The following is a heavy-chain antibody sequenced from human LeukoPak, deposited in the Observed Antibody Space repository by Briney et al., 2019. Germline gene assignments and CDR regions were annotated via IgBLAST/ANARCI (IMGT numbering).Heavy chain of an antibody. D-gene: IGHD5-12*01. CDR3: ARDSGWLRQPPYYFDY. V-gene: IGHV1-69*13. J-gene: IGHJ4*02. CDR2: IIPIFGTA. Sequence: VASVKVSCKASGGTFSSYAISWVRQAPGQGLEWMGGIIPIFGTANYAQKFQGRVTITADESTSTAYMELSSLRSEDTAVYYCARDSGWLRQPPYYFDYWGQGTLVTVSS. CDR1: GGTFSSYA.